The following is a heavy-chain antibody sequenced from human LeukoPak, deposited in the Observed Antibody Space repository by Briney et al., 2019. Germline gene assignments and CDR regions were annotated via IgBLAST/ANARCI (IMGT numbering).Heavy chain of an antibody. Sequence: GGSPSPACAASGFTFSSYRMHWVRQAPGKGLEWVAVISYDESNKYYADSVKGRFTIARDNSQYTLYLQMNSLTAEDTAVYYCARDSLLWKLVDGGWVDLRGQGNRAIVSS. CDR1: GFTFSSYR. J-gene: IGHJ5*02. V-gene: IGHV3-30-3*01. D-gene: IGHD1-26*01. CDR2: ISYDESNK. CDR3: ARDSLLWKLVDGGWVDL.